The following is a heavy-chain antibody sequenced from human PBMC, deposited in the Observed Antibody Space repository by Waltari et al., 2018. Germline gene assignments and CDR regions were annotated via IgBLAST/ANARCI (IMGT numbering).Heavy chain of an antibody. Sequence: VQLVESGGALVQPGGSLRLSCTASGFTFHDFAMTWVRQTREKGLELVSSLTATGSTTYTSDSLRGRFSISGDNAQNTVYLQMNSLRVEDTAIYYCAKEGSGYFVPWPQAPDSWGQGTWVAVSS. CDR3: AKEGSGYFVPWPQAPDS. CDR1: GFTFHDFA. CDR2: LTATGSTT. J-gene: IGHJ4*02. D-gene: IGHD3-22*01. V-gene: IGHV3-23*04.